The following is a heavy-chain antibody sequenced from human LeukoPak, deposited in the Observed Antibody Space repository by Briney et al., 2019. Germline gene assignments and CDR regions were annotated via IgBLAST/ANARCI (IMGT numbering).Heavy chain of an antibody. CDR1: GGSISSTSYY. J-gene: IGHJ4*02. CDR2: MYYSGSP. D-gene: IGHD7-27*01. CDR3: ASRKLGNDY. Sequence: SETLSLTCTVSGGSISSTSYYWGWIRQTPGKGLEWIGSMYYSGSPYYNPSLKSRVTMSADTSKNQFSLKLSSVTAADTAVYYCASRKLGNDYWGQGTLVTVSS. V-gene: IGHV4-39*07.